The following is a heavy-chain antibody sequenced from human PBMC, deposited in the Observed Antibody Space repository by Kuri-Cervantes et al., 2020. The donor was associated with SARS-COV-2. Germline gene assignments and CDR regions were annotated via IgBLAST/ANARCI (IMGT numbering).Heavy chain of an antibody. CDR3: ARMADDETYYDFWSGYYFDY. J-gene: IGHJ4*02. CDR2: MNPNSANT. D-gene: IGHD3-3*01. V-gene: IGHV1-8*03. Sequence: ASVKVSCKASGYTFTSYDINWVRQATGQGLEWMGWMNPNSANTGYAQKFQGRVTITRNTSISTAYMELSSLRSEDTAVYYCARMADDETYYDFWSGYYFDYWGQGTLVTVSS. CDR1: GYTFTSYD.